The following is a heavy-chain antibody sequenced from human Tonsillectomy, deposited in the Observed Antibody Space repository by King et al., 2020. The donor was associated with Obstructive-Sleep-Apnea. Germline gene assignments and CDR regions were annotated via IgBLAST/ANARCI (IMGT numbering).Heavy chain of an antibody. J-gene: IGHJ6*02. Sequence: VQLVESGGGVVQPGRSLRLSCAASGFTFSSYGMHWVRQAPGKGLEGGAVIWYDGSNKYYADSVKGRFTISRDNSNNTLYLQMNSRRAEDTAVYYCARGSITMVRGVLPLYGMDVWGQGTTVTVSS. D-gene: IGHD3-10*01. CDR3: ARGSITMVRGVLPLYGMDV. CDR1: GFTFSSYG. V-gene: IGHV3-33*01. CDR2: IWYDGSNK.